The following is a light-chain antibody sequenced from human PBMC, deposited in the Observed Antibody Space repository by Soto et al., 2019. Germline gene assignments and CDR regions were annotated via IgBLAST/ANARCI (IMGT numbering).Light chain of an antibody. V-gene: IGKV3-20*01. Sequence: IALTQSPGTLSLSPGERATLSCRASQRVSSNYVAWYQHKPGQAPRLLIHGASIRATGIPERFSGSGSGTDFTLTISRLEPEDFAVYYCPQYGTFPYALGQGTNLQLK. J-gene: IGKJ2*01. CDR1: QRVSSNY. CDR2: GAS. CDR3: PQYGTFPYA.